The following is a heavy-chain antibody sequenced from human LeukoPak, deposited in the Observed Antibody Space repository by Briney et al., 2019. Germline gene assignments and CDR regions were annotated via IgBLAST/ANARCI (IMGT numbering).Heavy chain of an antibody. CDR1: GGSFSGYY. J-gene: IGHJ3*02. D-gene: IGHD3-3*01. V-gene: IGHV4-34*01. Sequence: SETLSLTCAVYGGSFSGYYWSWIRQPPGKGLEWIGGINHSGSTNYNPSLKSRVTISVDTSKNQFSLKLSSVTAADTAVYYCARSQQRITIFGVVITESAFDIWGQGTMVNVSS. CDR3: ARSQQRITIFGVVITESAFDI. CDR2: INHSGST.